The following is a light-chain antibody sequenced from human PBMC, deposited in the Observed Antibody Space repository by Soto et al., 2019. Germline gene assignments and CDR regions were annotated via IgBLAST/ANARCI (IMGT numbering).Light chain of an antibody. Sequence: EIVLTQSPATLSLSPGERAILSCRASQSVSTFLAWFQQKPGQPPRLLIYNASNRTTSIPARCSGSGSGTDFTLPISSLQPEDFAVYYCQQRGDWPPITFGQGTRLEIK. CDR3: QQRGDWPPIT. V-gene: IGKV3-11*01. J-gene: IGKJ5*01. CDR1: QSVSTF. CDR2: NAS.